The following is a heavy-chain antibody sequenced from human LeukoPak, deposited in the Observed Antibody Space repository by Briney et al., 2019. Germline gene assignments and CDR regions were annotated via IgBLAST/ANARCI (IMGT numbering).Heavy chain of an antibody. Sequence: SETLSLTCTVSGGSISSSYSYWGWIRQPPGKGLEWIGEINHSGSTNYNPSLKSRVTISVDTSKNQFSLKLSSVTAADTAVYYCAIEGGYSSDYWGQGTLVTVSS. CDR1: GGSISSSYSY. CDR3: AIEGGYSSDY. CDR2: INHSGST. D-gene: IGHD5-12*01. J-gene: IGHJ4*02. V-gene: IGHV4-39*07.